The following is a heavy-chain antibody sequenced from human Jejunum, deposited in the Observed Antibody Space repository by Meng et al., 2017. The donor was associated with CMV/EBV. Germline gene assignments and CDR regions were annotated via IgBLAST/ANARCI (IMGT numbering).Heavy chain of an antibody. J-gene: IGHJ5*02. D-gene: IGHD3-22*01. Sequence: LQESGTGLVKPSETLSLTCTISGVSISHYYWTWIRQSPGKGLEWIGYIYSSGTTNYNSSLKSRLTMSLDTSKNQFSLNLTSVTAADTAVYYCARSSGWKLDPWGPGHLVTVSS. CDR3: ARSSGWKLDP. CDR1: GVSISHYY. CDR2: IYSSGTT. V-gene: IGHV4-59*01.